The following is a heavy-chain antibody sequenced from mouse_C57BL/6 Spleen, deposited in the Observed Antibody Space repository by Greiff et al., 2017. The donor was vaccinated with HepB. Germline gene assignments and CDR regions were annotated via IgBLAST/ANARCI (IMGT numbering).Heavy chain of an antibody. J-gene: IGHJ3*01. CDR2: IDPENGDT. Sequence: EVKLMESGAELVRPGASVKLSCTASGFNIKDDYMHWVKQRPEQGLEWIGWIDPENGDTEYASKFQGKATITADTSSNTAYLQLSSLTSEDTAVYYCTTWLPLAYWGQGTLVTVSA. V-gene: IGHV14-4*01. CDR1: GFNIKDDY. CDR3: TTWLPLAY. D-gene: IGHD2-2*01.